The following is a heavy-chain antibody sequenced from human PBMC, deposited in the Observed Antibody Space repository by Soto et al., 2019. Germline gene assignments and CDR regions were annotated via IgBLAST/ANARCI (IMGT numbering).Heavy chain of an antibody. CDR1: GYTFTSFG. CDR2: ISSAYNGYANT. V-gene: IGHV1-18*01. J-gene: IGHJ4*02. CDR3: ARASPDVWSGYQRL. D-gene: IGHD3-3*01. Sequence: GASVKVSCKASGYTFTSFGMNWFRQAPGQGLEWMGWISSAYNGYANTKYAQEFQDRVTMTTDSSTTTAYMELNSLTSDDTAVYYCARASPDVWSGYQRLWGQGTLVTVSS.